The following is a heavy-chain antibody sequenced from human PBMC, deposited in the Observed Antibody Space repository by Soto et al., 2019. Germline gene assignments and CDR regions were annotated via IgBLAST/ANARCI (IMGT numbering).Heavy chain of an antibody. V-gene: IGHV3-23*01. Sequence: GGSLRLSCAASGFPFSGYAINWVRQAPGKGLEWVSIISGIGSSTNYADSVKGRFTISRDNSRDTVHLQMNSLRAEDTAVYYCAKSYYGDSDQRLLFDNGGQGTLVPVSS. J-gene: IGHJ4*02. CDR2: ISGIGSST. D-gene: IGHD4-17*01. CDR3: AKSYYGDSDQRLLFDN. CDR1: GFPFSGYA.